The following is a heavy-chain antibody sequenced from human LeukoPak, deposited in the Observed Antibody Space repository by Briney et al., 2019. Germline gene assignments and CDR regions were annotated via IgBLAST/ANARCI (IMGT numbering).Heavy chain of an antibody. CDR3: ASASVTAPFDY. D-gene: IGHD4-11*01. Sequence: QPGGSLRLSCAASGFTVSSNYMSWVRQAPGKGLEWVSVIYSGGSTYYADSVKGRFTISRDNSKNTLYLQMNSLRAEDTAVYYCASASVTAPFDYWGQGTLVTVSS. CDR2: IYSGGST. J-gene: IGHJ4*02. CDR1: GFTVSSNY. V-gene: IGHV3-66*02.